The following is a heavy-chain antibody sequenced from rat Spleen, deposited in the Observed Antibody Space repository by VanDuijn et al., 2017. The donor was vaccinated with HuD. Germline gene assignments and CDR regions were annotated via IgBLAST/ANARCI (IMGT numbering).Heavy chain of an antibody. J-gene: IGHJ4*01. D-gene: IGHD1-11*01. Sequence: EVQLVESGGGLVQPGRSLKLSCVASGFTFNNYWMTWIRQAPGKGLEWVASITDTGGSTFYPGSMKGRFTISRDNAENTVYLQMNSLRSEDTATYYCAKDKDGGYVMDAWGQGASVTVSS. V-gene: IGHV5-31*01. CDR1: GFTFNNYW. CDR3: AKDKDGGYVMDA. CDR2: ITDTGGST.